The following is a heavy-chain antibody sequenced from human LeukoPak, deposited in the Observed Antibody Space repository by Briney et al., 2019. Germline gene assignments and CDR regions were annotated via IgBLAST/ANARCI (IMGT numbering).Heavy chain of an antibody. CDR2: ISGSGDDT. J-gene: IGHJ4*02. V-gene: IGHV3-11*06. D-gene: IGHD6-19*01. Sequence: GGSLRLSCAASGFTFTDSYMTWVRQAPGKGLEWLSYISGSGDDTNYADSVRGRFTISRDNAKNSLYLQMNSLRAEDTAVYYCAREQWLDYWGQGTLVTVSS. CDR1: GFTFTDSY. CDR3: AREQWLDY.